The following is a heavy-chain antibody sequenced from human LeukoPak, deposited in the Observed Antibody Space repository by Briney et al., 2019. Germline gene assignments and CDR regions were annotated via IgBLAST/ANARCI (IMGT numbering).Heavy chain of an antibody. D-gene: IGHD6-13*01. J-gene: IGHJ4*02. CDR2: INWDGGAT. Sequence: PGGSLRLSCVDSGITFDDYGLSWVRQAPGKGLEWVSGINWDGGATGYADSVKGRFTISRDNAKNSLFLEMNSLRAEDTALYFCARDLSSSWYSLGYWGRGTFVTVSS. V-gene: IGHV3-20*04. CDR1: GITFDDYG. CDR3: ARDLSSSWYSLGY.